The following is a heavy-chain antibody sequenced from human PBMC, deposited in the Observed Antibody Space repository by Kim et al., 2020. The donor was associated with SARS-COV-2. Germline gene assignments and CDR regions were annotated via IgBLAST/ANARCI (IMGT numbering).Heavy chain of an antibody. CDR2: IKSKTDGGTT. J-gene: IGHJ4*02. D-gene: IGHD3-10*01. CDR1: GFTFSNAW. V-gene: IGHV3-15*01. Sequence: GGSLRLSCAASGFTFSNAWMSWVRQAPGKGLEWVGRIKSKTDGGTTDYAAPVKGRFTISRDDSKNTLYLQMNSLKTEDTAVYYCSTDLWFGELLYFDYWGQGTLVTVSS. CDR3: STDLWFGELLYFDY.